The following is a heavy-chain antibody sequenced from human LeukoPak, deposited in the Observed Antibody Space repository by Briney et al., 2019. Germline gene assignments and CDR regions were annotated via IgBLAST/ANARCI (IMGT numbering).Heavy chain of an antibody. Sequence: GGSLRLSCAASGFTFSIYTMNRVRQAPGKGLEWVANIKQDGSEKYYVDSVKGRFTISRDNAKNSLYLQMNSLRAEDTAVYYCARELELQGYWGQGTLVTVSS. J-gene: IGHJ4*02. CDR1: GFTFSIYT. CDR3: ARELELQGY. CDR2: IKQDGSEK. V-gene: IGHV3-7*01. D-gene: IGHD1-7*01.